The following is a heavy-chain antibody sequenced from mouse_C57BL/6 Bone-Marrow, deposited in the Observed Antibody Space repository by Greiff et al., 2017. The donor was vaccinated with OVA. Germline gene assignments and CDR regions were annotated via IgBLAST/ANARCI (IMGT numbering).Heavy chain of an antibody. V-gene: IGHV14-4*01. J-gene: IGHJ2*01. D-gene: IGHD1-1*01. CDR3: TTGYGSSYDY. CDR2: IDPENGDT. Sequence: EVKVVESGAELVRPGASVKLSCTASGFNIKDDYMHWVKQRPEQGLEWIGWIDPENGDTEYDSKFQGKATLTADTSSNTAYLQLSSLTSEDSAVYYCTTGYGSSYDYWGQGTTLTVSS. CDR1: GFNIKDDY.